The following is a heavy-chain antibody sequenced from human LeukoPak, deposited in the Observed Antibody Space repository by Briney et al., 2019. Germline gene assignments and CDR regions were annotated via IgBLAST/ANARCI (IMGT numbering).Heavy chain of an antibody. CDR2: IYYSRST. V-gene: IGHV4-59*08. J-gene: IGHJ4*02. Sequence: ASETLSLTCTVSGGSISSYYWSWIRQPPGKGLEWIGYIYYSRSTNYNPSLKSRVTISVDTSKNQFSLKLSSVTAADAAVYYCARLLDYWGQGTLVTVSS. CDR1: GGSISSYY. CDR3: ARLLDY.